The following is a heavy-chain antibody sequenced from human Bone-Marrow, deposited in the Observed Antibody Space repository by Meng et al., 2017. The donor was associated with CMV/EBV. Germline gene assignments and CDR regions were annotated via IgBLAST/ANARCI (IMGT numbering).Heavy chain of an antibody. V-gene: IGHV1-69*10. J-gene: IGHJ6*02. D-gene: IGHD3-3*01. CDR3: AREGRPIFGVVILYYYYYGMYV. CDR1: GGTFSSYA. CDR2: IIPILGIA. Sequence: SVKVSCKASGGTFSSYAISWVRQAPGQGLEWMGGIIPILGIANYAQKFQGRVTMTRDTSTSTVYMELSSLRSEDTAVYYCAREGRPIFGVVILYYYYYGMYVWGQGTTVTVSS.